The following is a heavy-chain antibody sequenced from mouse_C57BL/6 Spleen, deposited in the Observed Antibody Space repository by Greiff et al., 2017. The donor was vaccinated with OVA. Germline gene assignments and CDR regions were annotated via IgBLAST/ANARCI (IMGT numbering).Heavy chain of an antibody. J-gene: IGHJ2*01. CDR1: GYTFTSYW. D-gene: IGHD1-1*01. CDR2: IHPNSGST. CDR3: ARGGFTTVVAKDYFDY. Sequence: VQLQQPGAELVKPGASVKLSCKASGYTFTSYWMHWVKQRPGQGLEWIGMIHPNSGSTNYNEKFKSKATLTVDKSSSTAYMQLSSLTSEDSAVYYCARGGFTTVVAKDYFDYWGQGTTLTVSS. V-gene: IGHV1-64*01.